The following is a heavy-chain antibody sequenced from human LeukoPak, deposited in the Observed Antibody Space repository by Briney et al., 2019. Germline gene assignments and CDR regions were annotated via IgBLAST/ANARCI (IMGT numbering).Heavy chain of an antibody. J-gene: IGHJ6*03. V-gene: IGHV4-39*07. CDR3: ARSYYDFWSGYQAYYYYYYMDV. D-gene: IGHD3-3*01. Sequence: PSETLSLTCTVSGGSISSSSYYWGWIRQPPGKGLEWIGSIYYSGSTYYNPSLKSRVTISVDTSKNQFSPKLSSVTAADTAVYYCARSYYDFWSGYQAYYYYYYMDVWGKGTTVTVSS. CDR2: IYYSGST. CDR1: GGSISSSSYY.